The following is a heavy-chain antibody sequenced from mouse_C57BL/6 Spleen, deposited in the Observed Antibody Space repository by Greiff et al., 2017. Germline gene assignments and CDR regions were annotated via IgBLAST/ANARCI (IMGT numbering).Heavy chain of an antibody. CDR3: IVYGNYLFAY. V-gene: IGHV14-1*01. D-gene: IGHD2-1*01. CDR2: IDPEDGDT. CDR1: GFNIKDYY. J-gene: IGHJ3*01. Sequence: EVKLQQSGAELVRPGASVKLSCTASGFNIKDYYMHWVKQRPEQGLEWIGRIDPEDGDTEYAPKFQGKATMTADTSSNTAYLQLSSLTSEDTAVYYCIVYGNYLFAYWGQGTLVTVSA.